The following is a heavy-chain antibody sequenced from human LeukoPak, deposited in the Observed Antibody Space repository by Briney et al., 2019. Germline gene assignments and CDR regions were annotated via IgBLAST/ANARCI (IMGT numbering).Heavy chain of an antibody. CDR2: ISWNSGSI. J-gene: IGHJ4*02. Sequence: PGGSLRLSCAASGFTFDDYAMHWVRQAPGKGLEWVSGISWNSGSIGYADSVKGRFTISRDNAKNSLYLQMNSLRVEDTALYYCASGDMNGWYFDRWGQGTLATVSS. V-gene: IGHV3-9*01. D-gene: IGHD6-19*01. CDR3: ASGDMNGWYFDR. CDR1: GFTFDDYA.